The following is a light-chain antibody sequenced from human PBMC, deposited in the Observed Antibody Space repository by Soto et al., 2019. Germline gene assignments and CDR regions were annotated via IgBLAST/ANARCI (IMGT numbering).Light chain of an antibody. CDR1: QSVSSSY. CDR3: QQYVRSPPSWT. V-gene: IGKV3-20*01. J-gene: IGKJ1*01. CDR2: DAS. Sequence: ETVLTQSPGTLSLSPGERATLSCSASQSVSSSYLAWYQQKPGQAPRLLIYDASSRATGIPDRCSGSGSGTDFTLTISRLEPEDFAVYYCQQYVRSPPSWTFGQGTKVEIK.